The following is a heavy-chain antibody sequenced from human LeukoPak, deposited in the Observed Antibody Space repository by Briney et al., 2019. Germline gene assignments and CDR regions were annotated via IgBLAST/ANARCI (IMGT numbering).Heavy chain of an antibody. J-gene: IGHJ4*02. Sequence: GGSLRLSCAASRFTFSSYAMHWVRQAPGKGLEWVAVISYDGSDKFYADSVKGRFTISRDNSKNTLYLQMNSLRAEDTAVYYCAKDWVVVAARTFDYWGQGTLVTVSS. V-gene: IGHV3-30*04. CDR1: RFTFSSYA. CDR2: ISYDGSDK. CDR3: AKDWVVVAARTFDY. D-gene: IGHD2-15*01.